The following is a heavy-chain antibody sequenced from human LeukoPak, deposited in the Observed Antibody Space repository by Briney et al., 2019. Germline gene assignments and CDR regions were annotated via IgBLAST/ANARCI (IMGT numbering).Heavy chain of an antibody. CDR3: ARSTSALNWFDP. J-gene: IGHJ5*02. CDR2: IIPIFGTA. V-gene: IGHV1-69*05. Sequence: SVKVSCKASGYTFTSYGISWVRQAPGQGLEWMGGIIPIFGTANYAQKFQGRVTITTDESTSTAYMELSSLRSEDTAVYYCARSTSALNWFDPWGQGTLVTVSS. D-gene: IGHD1-1*01. CDR1: GYTFTSYG.